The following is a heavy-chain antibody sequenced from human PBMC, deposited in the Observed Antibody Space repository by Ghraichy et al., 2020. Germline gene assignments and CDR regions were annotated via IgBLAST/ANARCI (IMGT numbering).Heavy chain of an antibody. D-gene: IGHD3-3*01. CDR3: SRPEGRSDGMDV. CDR2: IYSGGVT. Sequence: GGSLRLSCTASGFTVSINYMTWVRQAPGKGLEWVSTIYSGGVTNYADSVKGRFTISRDNSKNTVFLQVSSLRGEDTAVYYCSRPEGRSDGMDVWGQGTTVTVS. CDR1: GFTVSINY. J-gene: IGHJ6*02. V-gene: IGHV3-53*01.